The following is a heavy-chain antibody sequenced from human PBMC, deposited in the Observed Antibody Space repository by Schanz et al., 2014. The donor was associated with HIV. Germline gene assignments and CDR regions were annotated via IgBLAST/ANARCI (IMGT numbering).Heavy chain of an antibody. CDR3: ARDGDYDFWSGYYTGRYYDY. J-gene: IGHJ4*02. D-gene: IGHD3-3*01. Sequence: EVQLLESGGGLVQPGGSLRLSCAASGFTFSNYAMTWVRQAPGKGLEWVSAISGGSTYYADSVKGRFTISRDNSKNTLYLQMNRLRAEDTAVYYCARDGDYDFWSGYYTGRYYDYWGQGTLVIVSS. CDR2: ISGGST. V-gene: IGHV3-23*01. CDR1: GFTFSNYA.